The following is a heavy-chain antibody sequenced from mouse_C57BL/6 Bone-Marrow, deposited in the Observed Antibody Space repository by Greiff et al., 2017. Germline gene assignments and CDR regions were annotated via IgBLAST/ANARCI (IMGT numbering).Heavy chain of an antibody. J-gene: IGHJ3*01. D-gene: IGHD1-1*01. CDR3: TRVGYGGTWGFAY. Sequence: EVQLQQSGTVLARPGASVKMSCKTSGYTFTSYWMHWVKQRPGQGLEWIGAIYPGNSDTSYNQKFKGKAKLTAVTSASTAYMELSSLTNEDSAVYYCTRVGYGGTWGFAYWGQGTLVTVSA. CDR2: IYPGNSDT. V-gene: IGHV1-5*01. CDR1: GYTFTSYW.